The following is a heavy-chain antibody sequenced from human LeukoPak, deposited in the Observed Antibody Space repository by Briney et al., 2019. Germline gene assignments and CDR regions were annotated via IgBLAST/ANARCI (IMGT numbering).Heavy chain of an antibody. J-gene: IGHJ3*02. Sequence: GGSLRLSCAASGFSFSYSGMHWVRQAPGKGLEWVASVWFGESVQSYSDSVKGRFTISRDNSKNTLYLQMNSLRAEDTAVYYCARHSSGWYRGDAFDIWGQGTMVTVSS. CDR2: VWFGESVQ. D-gene: IGHD6-19*01. CDR3: ARHSSGWYRGDAFDI. CDR1: GFSFSYSG. V-gene: IGHV3-33*08.